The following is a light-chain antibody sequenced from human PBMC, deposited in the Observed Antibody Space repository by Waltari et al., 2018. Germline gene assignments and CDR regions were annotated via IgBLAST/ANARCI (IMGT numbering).Light chain of an antibody. CDR3: QQYGISPPYT. V-gene: IGKV3-20*01. J-gene: IGKJ2*01. CDR1: QTVSNNY. Sequence: ENVLTQSPDTLSLSPGERATLSCRASQTVSNNYLAWYQRRPGQPPRLLINDASSRAPGVPDRFSGSGSVTDFTLTISRVDPEDSAVYYCQQYGISPPYTFGQGTKLEIK. CDR2: DAS.